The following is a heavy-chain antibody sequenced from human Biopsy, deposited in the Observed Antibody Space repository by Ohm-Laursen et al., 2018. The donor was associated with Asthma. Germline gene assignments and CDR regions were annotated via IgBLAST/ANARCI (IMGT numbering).Heavy chain of an antibody. Sequence: SLRLSCAASGFTFRSYAMHWVRQAPGKGLEWVAVGGSYYDGGLKYYADSVNGRFTVSRDDSKNTLYLQMNSLRPDDTAVYYCARIKIRIGAGTDRYFDLWGRGTLVTVSS. CDR2: GGSYYDGGLK. V-gene: IGHV3-30-3*01. CDR1: GFTFRSYA. J-gene: IGHJ2*01. D-gene: IGHD3-16*01. CDR3: ARIKIRIGAGTDRYFDL.